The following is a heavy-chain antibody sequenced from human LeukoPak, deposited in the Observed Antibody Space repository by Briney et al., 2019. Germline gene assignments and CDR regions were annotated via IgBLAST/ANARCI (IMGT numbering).Heavy chain of an antibody. D-gene: IGHD1-26*01. V-gene: IGHV4-4*02. Sequence: PSGTLSLTCGVSGGSISGTNWRSWVRQPPGQGLEWIGEISLAGQTNYNPSLNGRVTMSLDKSSNQLSLHLTSVTAADTAVYYCSRESGPFSPFGFWCQRTLVSVHS. CDR2: ISLAGQT. CDR1: GGSISGTNW. CDR3: SRESGPFSPFGF. J-gene: IGHJ4*02.